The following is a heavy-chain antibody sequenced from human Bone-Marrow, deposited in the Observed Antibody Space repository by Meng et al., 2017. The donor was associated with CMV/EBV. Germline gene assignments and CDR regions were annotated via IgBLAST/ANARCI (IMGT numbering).Heavy chain of an antibody. V-gene: IGHV1-8*03. Sequence: ASVNVSCKASGYTFTSYDINWVRQATGQGLEWMGWMNPNSGNTGYAQRFQGRVTITRNTSISTAYMELSSLRSEDTAVYYCARERVLTVTPYYYYYGMDVWGQGTTVTVSS. CDR2: MNPNSGNT. J-gene: IGHJ6*02. CDR3: ARERVLTVTPYYYYYGMDV. CDR1: GYTFTSYD. D-gene: IGHD4-17*01.